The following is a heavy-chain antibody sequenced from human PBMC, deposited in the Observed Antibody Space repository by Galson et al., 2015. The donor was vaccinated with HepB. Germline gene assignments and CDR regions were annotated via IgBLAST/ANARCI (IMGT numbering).Heavy chain of an antibody. V-gene: IGHV1-69*13. CDR3: ARSRDIVVVPAAIPYYYMDV. Sequence: SVKVSCKASGGTFGSYAISWVRQAPGQGLEWMGGIIPIFGTANYAQKFQGRVTITADESTSTAYMELSSLRSEDTAVYYCARSRDIVVVPAAIPYYYMDVWGKGTTVTVSS. CDR1: GGTFGSYA. J-gene: IGHJ6*03. D-gene: IGHD2-2*01. CDR2: IIPIFGTA.